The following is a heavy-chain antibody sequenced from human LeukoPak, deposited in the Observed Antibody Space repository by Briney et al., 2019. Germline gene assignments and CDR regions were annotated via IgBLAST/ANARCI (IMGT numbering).Heavy chain of an antibody. Sequence: GGSLRLSCAASGFTFSSYTMNWVRQAPGKGLEWVSSITRSSIYMYYADPVKGRFTISRDNAKNSLYLQMNSLRAEDTAVYYCARVRYDGSGYYAIYDYWGQGTLVTVSS. CDR1: GFTFSSYT. CDR2: ITRSSIYM. V-gene: IGHV3-21*01. J-gene: IGHJ4*02. CDR3: ARVRYDGSGYYAIYDY. D-gene: IGHD3-22*01.